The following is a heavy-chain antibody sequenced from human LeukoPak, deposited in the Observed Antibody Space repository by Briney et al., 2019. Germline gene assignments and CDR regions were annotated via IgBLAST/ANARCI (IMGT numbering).Heavy chain of an antibody. CDR2: ISGSGSTI. J-gene: IGHJ4*02. V-gene: IGHV3-48*03. CDR1: GFIFSSYE. CDR3: ARRSYCDY. Sequence: GGSLRLSCAASGFIFSSYEMNWVREATGKGLEWVSYISGSGSTIYYADSVKGRFTISRDNAKKSLYLQMNSLRAEDTAVYYCARRSYCDYWGQGTLVAVSS.